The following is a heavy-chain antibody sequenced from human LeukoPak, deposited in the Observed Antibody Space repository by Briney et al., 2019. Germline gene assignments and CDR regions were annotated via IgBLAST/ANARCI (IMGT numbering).Heavy chain of an antibody. CDR3: ALSLNASGSYYKVWFGP. CDR2: IYWDGDQ. J-gene: IGHJ5*02. CDR1: GFSLSTPGVG. Sequence: GPTLVTPTQTLTLTCTFSGFSLSTPGVGVVWVRQPPGKALEWLALIYWDGDQRYSPSLKNRVTITKDTSKIQGVLTMANMDPEDTAKYFCALSLNASGSYYKVWFGPWGQRTLVTVSS. D-gene: IGHD3-10*01. V-gene: IGHV2-5*02.